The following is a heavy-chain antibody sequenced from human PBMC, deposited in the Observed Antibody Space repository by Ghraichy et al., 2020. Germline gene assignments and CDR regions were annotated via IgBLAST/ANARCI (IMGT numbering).Heavy chain of an antibody. D-gene: IGHD2-15*01. CDR2: IYYSGST. V-gene: IGHV4-39*01. Sequence: SETLSLTCTVSGGSISSSNYFWGWTRQPPGKGLEWIGSIYYSGSTYYNPSLKSRVTISVDTSKNQFSLNLSSVTAADTAVYYCAKGSTLGYCSGVSCFLLDSWGQGTLVTVSS. J-gene: IGHJ4*02. CDR1: GGSISSSNYF. CDR3: AKGSTLGYCSGVSCFLLDS.